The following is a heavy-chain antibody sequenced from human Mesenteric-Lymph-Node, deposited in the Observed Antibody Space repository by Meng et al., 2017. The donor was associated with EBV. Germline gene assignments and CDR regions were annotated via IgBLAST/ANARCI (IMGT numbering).Heavy chain of an antibody. J-gene: IGHJ4*02. CDR1: GFTVSRKY. CDR2: IYRGGST. V-gene: IGHV3-53*01. D-gene: IGHD4-17*01. CDR3: ARDYGDYFDY. Sequence: EGQLVVSGGGLIQAGVSLRLSCAASGFTVSRKYMSWVRQAPGKGLEWVSVIYRGGSTYYADSVKGRFSISRDNSNNTLYLQMNSLRAEDTAVYYCARDYGDYFDYWGQGTLVTVSS.